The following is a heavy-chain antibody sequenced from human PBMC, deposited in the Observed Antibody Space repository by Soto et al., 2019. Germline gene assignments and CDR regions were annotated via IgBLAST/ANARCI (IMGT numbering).Heavy chain of an antibody. D-gene: IGHD4-17*01. V-gene: IGHV5-51*01. J-gene: IGHJ3*02. CDR3: ARPHGLTTVVTPAALDI. CDR1: GYSFSDSW. Sequence: SLKISCRLSGYSFSDSWIAWVRQMPGKGLEWMGIIHPADSDTRYSPSFQGQVAISADKSISTAYLEWRSLKASDTAMYYCARPHGLTTVVTPAALDIWGQGTMVTVSS. CDR2: IHPADSDT.